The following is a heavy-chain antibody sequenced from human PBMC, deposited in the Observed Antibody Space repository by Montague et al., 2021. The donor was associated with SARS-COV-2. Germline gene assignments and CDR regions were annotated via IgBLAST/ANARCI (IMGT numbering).Heavy chain of an antibody. D-gene: IGHD4-23*01. Sequence: SETLSLTCAVYGGSFSGHYWTWIRQSPGKGLEWIAEINHSGTTNYNFTPSLRSRVTISMATSKSQFSLKLSSVTAADTGVYYCARWDPQTLTLIGLRGKSASDYWGQGTLVTVSS. CDR2: INHSGTT. CDR3: ARWDPQTLTLIGLRGKSASDY. J-gene: IGHJ4*02. V-gene: IGHV4-34*01. CDR1: GGSFSGHY.